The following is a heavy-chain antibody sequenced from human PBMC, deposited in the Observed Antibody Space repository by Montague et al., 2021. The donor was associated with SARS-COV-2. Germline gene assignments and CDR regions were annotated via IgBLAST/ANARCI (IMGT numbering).Heavy chain of an antibody. J-gene: IGHJ2*01. V-gene: IGHV4-31*03. Sequence: TLSLTCTVSGGSISSGGYYWSWIRQHPGKGLEWIGYIYYSGSTXYNPSLKSRVTISVDTSKNQFSLKMRSVTAADTAVYYCARSPDPKIILIITLLNWYFDLWGRGTLVTVSS. CDR3: ARSPDPKIILIITLLNWYFDL. CDR1: GGSISSGGYY. D-gene: IGHD3-22*01. CDR2: IYYSGST.